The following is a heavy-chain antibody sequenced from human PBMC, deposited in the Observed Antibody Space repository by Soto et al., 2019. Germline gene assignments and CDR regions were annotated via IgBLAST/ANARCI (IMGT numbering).Heavy chain of an antibody. V-gene: IGHV5-51*03. Sequence: EVQLVQSGAEVKKPGESLKISCKGSGYSFSSYWIGWVRQMPGKGLEWMGIISPSDSDTKYRPSFQGQVTISADLSISTAYLHWSSLKASDTAIYYCVTPYLNYGYWGQGTLVTVSS. CDR2: ISPSDSDT. CDR3: VTPYLNYGY. J-gene: IGHJ4*02. D-gene: IGHD3-16*01. CDR1: GYSFSSYW.